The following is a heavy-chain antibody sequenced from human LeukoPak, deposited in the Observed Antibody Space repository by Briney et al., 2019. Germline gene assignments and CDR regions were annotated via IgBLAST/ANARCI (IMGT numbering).Heavy chain of an antibody. D-gene: IGHD1-26*01. J-gene: IGHJ4*02. V-gene: IGHV3-21*01. Sequence: GGSLRLSCAASGFTFDDYDMSWVRQAPGKGLEWVSSISSSSSYIYYADSVKGRFTISRDNAKNSLYLQMNSLRAEDTAVYYCARGARGWELRGYYFDYWGQGTLVTVSS. CDR2: ISSSSSYI. CDR1: GFTFDDYD. CDR3: ARGARGWELRGYYFDY.